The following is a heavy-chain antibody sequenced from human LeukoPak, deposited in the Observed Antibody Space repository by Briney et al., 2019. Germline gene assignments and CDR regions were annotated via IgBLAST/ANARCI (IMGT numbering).Heavy chain of an antibody. CDR1: GYTFTGYY. D-gene: IGHD6-13*01. V-gene: IGHV1-2*02. J-gene: IGHJ5*02. Sequence: RASVKVSCKASGYTFTGYYMHWVRQAPGQGLEWMGWINPNSGGTNYAQKFQGRVTITADKSTSTAYMELSSLRSEDTAVYYCARDSSPPYSSSWWAVGWFDPWGQGTLVTVSS. CDR2: INPNSGGT. CDR3: ARDSSPPYSSSWWAVGWFDP.